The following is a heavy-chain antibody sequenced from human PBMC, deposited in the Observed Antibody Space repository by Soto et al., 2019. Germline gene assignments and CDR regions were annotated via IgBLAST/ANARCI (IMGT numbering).Heavy chain of an antibody. CDR3: ASGASGNYR. Sequence: EVPLVESGGGLVQPGGSLRLSCAASGFTVSSNYMTWVRQAPGKGLEWVSNIYSGGTTSYADSVKGRFTISRGNSKNTLFLQMNSLRDDDTAVYYCASGASGNYRWGQGTLVTVSS. D-gene: IGHD3-10*01. CDR2: IYSGGTT. J-gene: IGHJ4*02. V-gene: IGHV3-66*01. CDR1: GFTVSSNY.